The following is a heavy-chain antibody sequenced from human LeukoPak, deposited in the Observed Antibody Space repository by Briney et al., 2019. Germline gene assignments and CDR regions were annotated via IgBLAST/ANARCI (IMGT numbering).Heavy chain of an antibody. D-gene: IGHD1-26*01. J-gene: IGHJ3*02. CDR2: ISSSSSYI. CDR1: GFTFSSYS. Sequence: PGGSLRLSCAASGFTFSSYSMNWVRQAPGKGLEWVSSISSSSSYIYYTDSVKGRFSMSRDDSENTVYVQMNNLRVDDTALYYCARGGSMVRGANAFDIWGHGTMVTVSS. V-gene: IGHV3-21*06. CDR3: ARGGSMVRGANAFDI.